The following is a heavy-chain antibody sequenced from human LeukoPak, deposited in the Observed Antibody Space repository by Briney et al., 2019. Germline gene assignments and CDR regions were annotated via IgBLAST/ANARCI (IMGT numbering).Heavy chain of an antibody. CDR1: GSSISSYY. Sequence: SETLSLNCTVSGSSISSYYWSWIRQPPGKGQEWIGYIYYSGSTNYKPSLRSRVTISLDKSKNQFSLKLSSVTAADTAVYYCARHSGYDSRFDYWGQGTLVTVSS. CDR2: IYYSGST. CDR3: ARHSGYDSRFDY. D-gene: IGHD5-12*01. J-gene: IGHJ4*02. V-gene: IGHV4-59*08.